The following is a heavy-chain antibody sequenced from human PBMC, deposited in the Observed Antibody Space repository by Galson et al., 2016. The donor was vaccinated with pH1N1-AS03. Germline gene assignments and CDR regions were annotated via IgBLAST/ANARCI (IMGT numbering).Heavy chain of an antibody. J-gene: IGHJ6*02. V-gene: IGHV3-23*01. Sequence: SLRLSCAASGFTFSSYAMSWVRQAPGKGLEWVSGISGSGHTTSYADSVRGRFTISRDNPKNTLYLQMHSLRPEDTAVYYCSKVREGGYYFNHYYALDVWGQGTTVTVSS. D-gene: IGHD3-22*01. CDR3: SKVREGGYYFNHYYALDV. CDR1: GFTFSSYA. CDR2: ISGSGHTT.